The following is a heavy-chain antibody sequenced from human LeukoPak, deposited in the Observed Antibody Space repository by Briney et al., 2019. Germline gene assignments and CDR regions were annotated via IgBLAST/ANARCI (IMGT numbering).Heavy chain of an antibody. CDR2: ISFDGNNK. Sequence: PGRSLRLSCAASGFTFSNFAMHWVRQAPGKGLEWVAVISFDGNNKYYADSVKGRFTISRDNSKNTLYLQMNSLRAEDTSEYYCARPKYYFDSSGYGSVFDYWGQGTLVTVSS. V-gene: IGHV3-30-3*01. CDR1: GFTFSNFA. D-gene: IGHD3-22*01. J-gene: IGHJ4*02. CDR3: ARPKYYFDSSGYGSVFDY.